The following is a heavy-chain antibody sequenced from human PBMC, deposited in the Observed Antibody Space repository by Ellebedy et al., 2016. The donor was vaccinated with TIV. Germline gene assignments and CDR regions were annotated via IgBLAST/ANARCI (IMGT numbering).Heavy chain of an antibody. Sequence: GESLKISXAASGFTFSSYAMTWVRQAPGKGLEWVSAISGSGGGAYFADSVKGRFTISRDNSKNTLYLHMNSLRAEDTAVYYCAKDGVTAAGYFYYYMDVWGKGTTVTVSS. CDR3: AKDGVTAAGYFYYYMDV. CDR2: ISGSGGGA. J-gene: IGHJ6*03. D-gene: IGHD2-2*01. CDR1: GFTFSSYA. V-gene: IGHV3-23*01.